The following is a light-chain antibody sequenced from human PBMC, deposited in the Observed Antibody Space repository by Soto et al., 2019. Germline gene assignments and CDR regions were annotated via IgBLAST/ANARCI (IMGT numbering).Light chain of an antibody. CDR1: NSNIGTTT. CDR3: AAWDDSLNAVV. CDR2: SSS. Sequence: QSVLTQPPSASGAPGQRVTISCSGSNSNIGTTTVNWYQHVPGTAPKLLIYSSSQRPSGVPDRFPGSRSGTSASLAIGGLQSEDEADYYCAAWDDSLNAVVFGGGTKLTVL. J-gene: IGLJ2*01. V-gene: IGLV1-44*01.